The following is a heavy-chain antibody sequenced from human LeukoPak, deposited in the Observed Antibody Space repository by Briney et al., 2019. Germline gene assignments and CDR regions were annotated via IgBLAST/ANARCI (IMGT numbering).Heavy chain of an antibody. Sequence: SSVKVSCKASGGTFSSYAISWVRQAPGQGLEWMGGIIPIFGIANCAQKFQGRVTITADKSTSTAYMELSSLRSEDTAVYYCARVGNCSSTSCYIDYWGQGTLVTVSS. CDR3: ARVGNCSSTSCYIDY. CDR2: IIPIFGIA. CDR1: GGTFSSYA. D-gene: IGHD2-2*02. V-gene: IGHV1-69*17. J-gene: IGHJ4*02.